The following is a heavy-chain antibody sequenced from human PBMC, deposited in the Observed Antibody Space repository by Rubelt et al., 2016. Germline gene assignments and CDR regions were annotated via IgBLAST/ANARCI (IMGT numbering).Heavy chain of an antibody. V-gene: IGHV3-30*04. CDR3: ARVPYCDYVWGLLGY. CDR2: ISYDGSNK. D-gene: IGHD3-16*01. J-gene: IGHJ4*02. Sequence: VQLVESGGGVVQPGRSLRLSCAASGFTFSSYAMHWVRQAPGKGLEWVAVISYDGSNKYYADSVKGRFTISRDNSKNTLYLQPNSLRAEDRAVYYCARVPYCDYVWGLLGYWGQGTLVTVSS. CDR1: GFTFSSYA.